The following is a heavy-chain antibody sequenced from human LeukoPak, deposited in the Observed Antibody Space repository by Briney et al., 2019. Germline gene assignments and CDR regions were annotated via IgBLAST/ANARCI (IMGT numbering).Heavy chain of an antibody. CDR3: ARDSMITFGGGTDY. CDR1: GGSISSGDYY. V-gene: IGHV4-30-4*01. J-gene: IGHJ4*02. CDR2: IYYSGST. D-gene: IGHD3-16*01. Sequence: SETLSLTCTVSGGSISSGDYYWSWIRQPPGKGLEWIGYIYYSGSTYYNPSLKSRVTISVDTSKNQFSLKLSSVTAADTAVYYCARDSMITFGGGTDYWGQGTLVTVSS.